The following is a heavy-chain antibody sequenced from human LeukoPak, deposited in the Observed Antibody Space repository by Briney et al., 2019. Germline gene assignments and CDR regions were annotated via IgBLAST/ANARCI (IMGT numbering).Heavy chain of an antibody. V-gene: IGHV1-18*04. J-gene: IGHJ3*02. CDR1: GYTFTSYG. Sequence: ASVKVSCKASGYTFTSYGISWVRQAPGQGLEWMGWISAYNGNTNYAQKLQGRVTMTTDTSTSTAYRELRSLRSEDTAVYYCASEWFGEKKDAFDMWSQGTMVTVSS. D-gene: IGHD3-10*01. CDR3: ASEWFGEKKDAFDM. CDR2: ISAYNGNT.